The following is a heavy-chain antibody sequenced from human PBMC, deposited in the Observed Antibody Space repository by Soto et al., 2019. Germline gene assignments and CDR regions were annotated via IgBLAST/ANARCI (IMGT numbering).Heavy chain of an antibody. CDR2: ISGCGSGR. Sequence: VQLVESGGGLVQPGGSLRLSCAASGFTFGSYAMTWVRQAPGQGLEWVSGISGCGSGRYYSDSVEARFTISRDNPKNLLYLQMNTLRVEDTGVYFCARVRYPSAPRRPLDYYFMDVWGNGTTITVSS. D-gene: IGHD1-20*01. V-gene: IGHV3-23*04. CDR1: GFTFGSYA. J-gene: IGHJ6*03. CDR3: ARVRYPSAPRRPLDYYFMDV.